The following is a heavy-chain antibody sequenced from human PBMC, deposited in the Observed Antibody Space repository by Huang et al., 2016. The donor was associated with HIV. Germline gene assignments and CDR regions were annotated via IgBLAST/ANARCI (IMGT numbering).Heavy chain of an antibody. Sequence: QVQLVQSGAEVKKPGASVKVSCKASGYTFTRYGISWVRQAPGQGLEWMGWISAYNGNTNYAQKFQGRVTMTTDTSTGTAYMELRSLISDDTVVYYCARDVPGSSWEFDYWGQGTLVTVSP. CDR2: ISAYNGNT. D-gene: IGHD6-13*01. CDR1: GYTFTRYG. V-gene: IGHV1-18*01. J-gene: IGHJ4*02. CDR3: ARDVPGSSWEFDY.